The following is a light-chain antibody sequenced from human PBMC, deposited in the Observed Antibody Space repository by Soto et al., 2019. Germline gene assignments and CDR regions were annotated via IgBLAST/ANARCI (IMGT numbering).Light chain of an antibody. J-gene: IGKJ1*01. V-gene: IGKV3-15*01. CDR3: QQYHDWPPRT. CDR1: QTVTSN. Sequence: EIEMTQSPATLSVSPGERATLSCRASQTVTSNLAWYQQKPGQAPRLLIYGASTRATGIPARFSGSGSGTEFNLTISNLQSEDFAVYFCQQYHDWPPRTFGQGTKVEIK. CDR2: GAS.